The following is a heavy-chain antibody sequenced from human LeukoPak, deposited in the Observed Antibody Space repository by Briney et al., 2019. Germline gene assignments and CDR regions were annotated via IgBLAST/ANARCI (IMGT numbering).Heavy chain of an antibody. V-gene: IGHV4-39*07. D-gene: IGHD1-26*01. J-gene: IGHJ4*02. Sequence: SETLSLTCTVSGGSISSSSYYWGWIRQPPGKGLEWIGSIYYSGSTYYNPSLKSRVTISVDTSKNQFSLKLSSVTAADTAVYYCARVGWELLSLDYWGQGTLVTVSS. CDR1: GGSISSSSYY. CDR2: IYYSGST. CDR3: ARVGWELLSLDY.